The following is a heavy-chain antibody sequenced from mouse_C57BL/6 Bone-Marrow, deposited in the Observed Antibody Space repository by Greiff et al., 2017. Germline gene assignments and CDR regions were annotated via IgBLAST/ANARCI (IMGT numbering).Heavy chain of an antibody. Sequence: VQLQQSGAELAKPGASVKLSCKASGYTFTSYWMHWVKQRPGQGLEWIGYINPSSGYTKYNQKFKDKATLTADKSSSTAYMQLSSLTYEDSAVYYCARFCEGYYYAMDYWGQGTSVTVSS. V-gene: IGHV1-7*01. CDR2: INPSSGYT. CDR3: ARFCEGYYYAMDY. J-gene: IGHJ4*01. CDR1: GYTFTSYW.